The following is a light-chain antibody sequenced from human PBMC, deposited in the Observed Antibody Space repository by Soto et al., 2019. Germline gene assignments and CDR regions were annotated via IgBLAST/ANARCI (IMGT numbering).Light chain of an antibody. Sequence: IVMTQSPATLSVSPGESASLSCRPSQRVRSNLAWHQQQPGEAPRLLIYAASTRAAGVPARFSGSGSGTDFTLTISRLESEDFATYYCQQYESYSCTFGQGTKVDIK. CDR3: QQYESYSCT. CDR2: AAS. V-gene: IGKV3-15*01. CDR1: QRVRSN. J-gene: IGKJ1*01.